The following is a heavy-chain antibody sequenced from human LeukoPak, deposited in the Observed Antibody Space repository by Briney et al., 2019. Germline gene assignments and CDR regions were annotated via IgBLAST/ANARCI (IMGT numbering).Heavy chain of an antibody. CDR2: INPGGGST. J-gene: IGHJ4*02. Sequence: ASVQVSCKASGYTFTSYYMHWVRQAPGQGLEWMGIINPGGGSTSYAQKFQGRVTMTRDTSTSTVYMELSSLRSEDTAVYYCFGLDSTRYSSSSKVSGYWGQGTLVTVSS. D-gene: IGHD6-6*01. V-gene: IGHV1-46*01. CDR3: FGLDSTRYSSSSKVSGY. CDR1: GYTFTSYY.